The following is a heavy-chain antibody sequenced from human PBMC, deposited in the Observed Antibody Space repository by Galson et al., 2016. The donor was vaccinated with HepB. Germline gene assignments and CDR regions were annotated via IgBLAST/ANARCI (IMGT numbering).Heavy chain of an antibody. Sequence: SLRLSCAASGFSFGTCAMSWVRQAPGKGLEWVSAIRDGSHDTSYADSVKGRFTISRDDSKNTLYLQMSSLRAEDTAVYYCAKLPVGTIGIYFDNWGQGTLVTVSS. CDR2: IRDGSHDT. CDR1: GFSFGTCA. D-gene: IGHD6-13*01. J-gene: IGHJ4*02. V-gene: IGHV3-23*01. CDR3: AKLPVGTIGIYFDN.